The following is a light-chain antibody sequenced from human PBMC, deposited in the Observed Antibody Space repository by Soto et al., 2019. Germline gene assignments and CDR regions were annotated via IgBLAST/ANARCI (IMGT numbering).Light chain of an antibody. Sequence: QLVLTQSPSASASLGASVKLTCTLSSGHSSYAIAWHQQQPEKGPRFLMKLNSDGSHNKGDGISDRFSGSSSGAERYLTISSLQSEDEADYNCQTWDIGLSMVFGGGTKLTVL. V-gene: IGLV4-69*01. CDR1: SGHSSYA. CDR2: LNSDGSH. J-gene: IGLJ2*01. CDR3: QTWDIGLSMV.